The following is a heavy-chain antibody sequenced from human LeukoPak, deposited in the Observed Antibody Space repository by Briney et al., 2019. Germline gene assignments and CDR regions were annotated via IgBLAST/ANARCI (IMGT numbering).Heavy chain of an antibody. CDR2: ISTNTGNP. CDR3: ARGEFDVVRGVTTTYFDY. V-gene: IGHV7-4-1*02. J-gene: IGHJ4*02. CDR1: GYTFTSYA. D-gene: IGHD3-10*01. Sequence: ASVKVSCKSSGYTFTSYAMNWVRQAPGQGLEWMGWISTNTGNPTYAQGFTGRFVFSLDTSVSTAYLQISSLRSGDTAVYYCARGEFDVVRGVTTTYFDYWGQGTLVTVSS.